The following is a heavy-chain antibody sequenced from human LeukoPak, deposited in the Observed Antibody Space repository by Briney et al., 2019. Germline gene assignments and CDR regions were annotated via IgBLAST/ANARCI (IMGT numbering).Heavy chain of an antibody. J-gene: IGHJ4*02. CDR3: ARGSYYYDSSGPGGDY. CDR1: GYTFTGYY. CDR2: INPNSGGT. V-gene: IGHV1-2*02. Sequence: GASVKVSCKASGYTFTGYYMHWVRQAPGQGLEWMGWINPNSGGTNYAQKFQGRVTMTTDTSTSTAYMELSSLRSEDTAVYYCARGSYYYDSSGPGGDYWGQGTLVTVSS. D-gene: IGHD3-22*01.